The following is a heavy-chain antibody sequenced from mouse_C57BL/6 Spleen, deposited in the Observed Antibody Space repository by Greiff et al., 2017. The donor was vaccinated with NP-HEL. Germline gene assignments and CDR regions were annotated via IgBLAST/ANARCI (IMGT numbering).Heavy chain of an antibody. Sequence: VQLQQSGAELVKPGASVKLSCKASGYTFTSYWMHWVKQRPGQGLEWIGMIHPNSGSTNYNEKFKSKATLTVDKSSSTAYMQLSSLTSEDSAVYYCARLRIYYYGSSYGTGAMDYWGQGTSVTVSS. D-gene: IGHD1-1*01. CDR1: GYTFTSYW. J-gene: IGHJ4*01. CDR2: IHPNSGST. V-gene: IGHV1-64*01. CDR3: ARLRIYYYGSSYGTGAMDY.